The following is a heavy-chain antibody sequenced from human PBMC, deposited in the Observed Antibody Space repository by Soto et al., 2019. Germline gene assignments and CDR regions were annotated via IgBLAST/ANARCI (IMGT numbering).Heavy chain of an antibody. J-gene: IGHJ4*02. Sequence: GGSLRLSCAASGFTFSSYAMHWVRQAPGKGLEWVAVISYDGSNKYYADSVKGRFTISRDNSKNTLYLQMNSLRAEDTAVYYCARDQTWEDYGGNPGYWGQGTLVTVSS. CDR2: ISYDGSNK. CDR3: ARDQTWEDYGGNPGY. D-gene: IGHD4-17*01. V-gene: IGHV3-30-3*01. CDR1: GFTFSSYA.